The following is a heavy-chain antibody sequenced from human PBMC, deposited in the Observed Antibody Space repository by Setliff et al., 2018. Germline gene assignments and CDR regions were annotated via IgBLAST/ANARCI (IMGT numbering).Heavy chain of an antibody. CDR3: ARTGTYRYFDS. D-gene: IGHD1-7*01. CDR1: GASISSGSYY. Sequence: SETLSLTCTVSGASISSGSYYWSWIRQPAGKGLEWIGRIHYRGTTYSNASLASRLTLSVDTSKNQFSLKLTSVTAADTAVYYCARTGTYRYFDSWGQGTRVTVSS. J-gene: IGHJ4*02. CDR2: IHYRGTT. V-gene: IGHV4-39*01.